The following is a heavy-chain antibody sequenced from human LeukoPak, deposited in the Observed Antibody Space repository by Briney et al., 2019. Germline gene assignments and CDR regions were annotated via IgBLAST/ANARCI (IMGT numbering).Heavy chain of an antibody. Sequence: ASVKVSCKASGYTLTSYAMNWVRQAPGQGLEWMGWINTNTGNPTYAQGFTGRFVFSLDTSVSTAYLQISSLKAEDTAVYYCARDGVPYDSSGYYHYYFDYWGQGTLVTVSS. CDR3: ARDGVPYDSSGYYHYYFDY. V-gene: IGHV7-4-1*02. D-gene: IGHD3-22*01. J-gene: IGHJ4*02. CDR2: INTNTGNP. CDR1: GYTLTSYA.